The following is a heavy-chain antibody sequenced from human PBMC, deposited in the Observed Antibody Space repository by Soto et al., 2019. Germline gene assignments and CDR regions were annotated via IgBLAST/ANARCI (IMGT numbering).Heavy chain of an antibody. Sequence: QVQLVESGGGGVQPGRSLRLSCAASGFPFTTYGMHWVREGPGKGLEWVAVISYDGSNKYYADSVKGRFTISRDNSKNTLYLQMNSLRPEGTALYYCVGGQYYFDYRGQGTLVTVSS. J-gene: IGHJ4*02. CDR1: GFPFTTYG. CDR3: VGGQYYFDY. CDR2: ISYDGSNK. V-gene: IGHV3-30*03. D-gene: IGHD3-10*01.